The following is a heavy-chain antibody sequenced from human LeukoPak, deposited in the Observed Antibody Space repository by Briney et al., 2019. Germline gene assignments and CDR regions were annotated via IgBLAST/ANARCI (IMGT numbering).Heavy chain of an antibody. CDR3: ARDRAMVVGSSWYYDY. D-gene: IGHD5-18*01. J-gene: IGHJ4*02. CDR2: IWYDGSNK. Sequence: PGRSLRLSCATSGFTLSDYGMHWVRQAPGKGLEWVSLIWYDGSNKYYADSVKGRFTISKDTSKTTLYLQMNSLRAEDTALYYCARDRAMVVGSSWYYDYWGQGTLVTVSS. V-gene: IGHV3-33*01. CDR1: GFTLSDYG.